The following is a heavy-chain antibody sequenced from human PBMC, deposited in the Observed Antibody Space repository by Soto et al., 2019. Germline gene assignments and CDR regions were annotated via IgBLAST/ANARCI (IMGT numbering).Heavy chain of an antibody. Sequence: ASVKVSCKASGYTFSSYHISWVRQASGQGLEWMGWVNPNSNETDYAQKFQGRVTMTGNTSIRTAYMERSSLRSDDTAVYYCVRSGRRSGIDYWGQGTLVTVSS. V-gene: IGHV1-8*01. J-gene: IGHJ4*02. D-gene: IGHD5-12*01. CDR3: VRSGRRSGIDY. CDR2: VNPNSNET. CDR1: GYTFSSYH.